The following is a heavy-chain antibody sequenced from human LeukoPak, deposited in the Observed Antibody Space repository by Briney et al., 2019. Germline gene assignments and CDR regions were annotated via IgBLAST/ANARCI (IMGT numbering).Heavy chain of an antibody. Sequence: ASVKVSCKASGYTFTGYHLHWVRQAPGQGLEWMGWINPNSSGTNYAQKLQGRVTMTRDTSITTAYMELSRVRSDDTAVYYCARVGATSVTDHTCFDPWGQGSLVTVSS. D-gene: IGHD4-17*01. CDR2: INPNSSGT. CDR3: ARVGATSVTDHTCFDP. V-gene: IGHV1-2*02. J-gene: IGHJ5*02. CDR1: GYTFTGYH.